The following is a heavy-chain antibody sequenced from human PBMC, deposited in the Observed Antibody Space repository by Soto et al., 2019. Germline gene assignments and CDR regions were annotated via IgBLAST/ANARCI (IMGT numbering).Heavy chain of an antibody. CDR1: GFTFSNYA. Sequence: QVQLVESGGGVVQPGRSLRLSCAVSGFTFSNYAMHWARQAPGKGLEWVAVISYDGSDKNYADSGKGRFTISRDNSNNTLYLQLNSLRREDTALYYCAKAADRGDHVGMDVWGLGTTVIVSS. CDR2: ISYDGSDK. D-gene: IGHD4-17*01. J-gene: IGHJ6*02. CDR3: AKAADRGDHVGMDV. V-gene: IGHV3-30*18.